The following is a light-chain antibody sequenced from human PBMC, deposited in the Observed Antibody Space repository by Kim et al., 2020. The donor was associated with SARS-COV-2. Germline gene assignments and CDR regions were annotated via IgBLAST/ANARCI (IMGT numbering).Light chain of an antibody. CDR1: QSVAVSQ. Sequence: ERVLTQSPGTLSLSPGERATLSCRASQSVAVSQLAWYQHKPGQAPRLLMFGASNRATGIPDTFSGSGSGTDFTLTISRLEPEDFAVYYCHHYGTSRTFGQGTKVDIK. CDR2: GAS. CDR3: HHYGTSRT. V-gene: IGKV3-20*01. J-gene: IGKJ1*01.